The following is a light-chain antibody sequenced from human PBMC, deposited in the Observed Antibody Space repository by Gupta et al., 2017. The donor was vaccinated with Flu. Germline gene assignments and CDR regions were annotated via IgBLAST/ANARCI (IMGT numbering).Light chain of an antibody. CDR2: EVS. CDR3: SSYTSSYTFV. J-gene: IGLJ1*01. V-gene: IGLV2-18*02. Sequence: QSALTQPPSVSGSPGQSVTISCTGTGSDVGTYNRVSWYRQPPGTAPKLIIYEVSNRPSGVPDRFSGSKSGNTDSLTISGLQGEDEADYYCSSYTSSYTFVFGTGTKVTVL. CDR1: GSDVGTYNR.